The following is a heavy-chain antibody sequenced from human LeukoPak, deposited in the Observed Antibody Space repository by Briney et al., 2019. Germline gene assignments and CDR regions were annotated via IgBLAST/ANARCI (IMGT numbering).Heavy chain of an antibody. CDR2: INTNTGNP. D-gene: IGHD3-3*01. V-gene: IGHV7-4-1*02. CDR3: ARGPLKYDFWSGYYLP. J-gene: IGHJ5*02. Sequence: ASVKVSCKASGYTFTSYAMNWVRQAPGQGLEWMGWINTNTGNPTYAQGFTGRFVFSLDTSVSTAYLQISSLKAEDTAVYYCARGPLKYDFWSGYYLPWGQGTLVTVSS. CDR1: GYTFTSYA.